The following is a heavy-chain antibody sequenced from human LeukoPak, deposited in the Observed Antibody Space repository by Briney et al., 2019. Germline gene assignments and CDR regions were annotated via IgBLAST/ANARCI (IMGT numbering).Heavy chain of an antibody. CDR3: ARGVGVDY. CDR1: GFTFSDHY. CDR2: IRTSSAYT. J-gene: IGHJ4*02. Sequence: GGSLRLSCAASGFTFSDHYMSWIRQAPGKGLEWVSYIRTSSAYTNYADSVKGRFTISRDNAKKSLYLQMNSLRDEDTAVYYCARGVGVDYWGQGTLVTVSS. D-gene: IGHD2-15*01. V-gene: IGHV3-11*06.